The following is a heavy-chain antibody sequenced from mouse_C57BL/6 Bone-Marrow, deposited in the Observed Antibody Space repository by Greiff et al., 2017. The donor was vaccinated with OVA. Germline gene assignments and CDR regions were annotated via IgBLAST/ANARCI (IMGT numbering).Heavy chain of an antibody. CDR3: TRGGVTTVVAPFAY. J-gene: IGHJ3*01. D-gene: IGHD1-1*01. CDR2: IRNKANNHAT. Sequence: EVKLVESGGGLVQPGGSMKLSCAASGFTFSDAWMDWVRQSPEKGLEWVAEIRNKANNHATYYAESVKGRFTISRDDSKSSVYLQMNSLRAEDTGSYYCTRGGVTTVVAPFAYWGQGTLVTVSA. CDR1: GFTFSDAW. V-gene: IGHV6-6*01.